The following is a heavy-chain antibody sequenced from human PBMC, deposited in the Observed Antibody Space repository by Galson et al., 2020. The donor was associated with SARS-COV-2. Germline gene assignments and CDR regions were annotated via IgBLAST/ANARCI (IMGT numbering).Heavy chain of an antibody. CDR1: GFTFSSYA. CDR2: ISYDGSNK. CDR3: ARGRNSGSYWGAFDY. V-gene: IGHV3-30*04. D-gene: IGHD1-26*01. Sequence: GGSLRLSCAASGFTFSSYAMHWVRQAPGKGLEWVAVISYDGSNKYYADSVKGRFTISRDNSKNTLYLQMNSLRAEDTAVYYCARGRNSGSYWGAFDYWGQGTLVPVSS. J-gene: IGHJ4*02.